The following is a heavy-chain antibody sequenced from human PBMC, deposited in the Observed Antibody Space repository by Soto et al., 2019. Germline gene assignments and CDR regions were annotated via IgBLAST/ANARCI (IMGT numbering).Heavy chain of an antibody. CDR1: NDSLSSHF. D-gene: IGHD2-15*01. Sequence: ASVKVSCKASNDSLSSHFIHWVRQAPGEGLEWMGIINPGPSSASYSEEFQGRLTLTSDMPSRTVYMQLNNLRSDDTAVYYCAGASSRVSSVVAPYWGQGTLVTVSS. J-gene: IGHJ4*02. CDR2: INPGPSSA. CDR3: AGASSRVSSVVAPY. V-gene: IGHV1-46*01.